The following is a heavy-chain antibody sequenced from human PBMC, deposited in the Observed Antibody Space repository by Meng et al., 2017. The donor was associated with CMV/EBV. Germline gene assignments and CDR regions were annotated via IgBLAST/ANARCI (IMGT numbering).Heavy chain of an antibody. D-gene: IGHD3-3*01. J-gene: IGHJ6*02. Sequence: GESLKISCAASEFTFSSFGMHWVRQPPGKGLEWVAFIRYDGSNKKYGDSVKGRFTISRDNSKNTLYLQMNSLRAEDTAVYYCASPITIGYYYYGMDVWGQGTTVTVSS. CDR1: EFTFSSFG. V-gene: IGHV3-30*02. CDR3: ASPITIGYYYYGMDV. CDR2: IRYDGSNK.